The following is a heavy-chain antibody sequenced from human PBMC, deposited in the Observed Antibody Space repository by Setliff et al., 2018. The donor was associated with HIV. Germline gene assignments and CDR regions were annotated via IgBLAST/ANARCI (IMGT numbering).Heavy chain of an antibody. V-gene: IGHV1-46*01. Sequence: ASVKVSCKASGYTFTSYYMHWVRQAPGQGLEWMGIINPSGGSTSYAQKFQGRVTMTRDTSTSTVYMELSSLRSGDTAVYYCATEVGMDIGAFDIWGQGTMVTVSS. CDR3: ATEVGMDIGAFDI. D-gene: IGHD5-12*01. J-gene: IGHJ3*02. CDR2: INPSGGST. CDR1: GYTFTSYY.